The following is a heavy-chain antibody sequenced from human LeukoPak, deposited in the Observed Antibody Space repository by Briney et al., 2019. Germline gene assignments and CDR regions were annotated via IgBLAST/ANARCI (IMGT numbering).Heavy chain of an antibody. CDR2: IKQDGSEK. V-gene: IGHV3-7*01. Sequence: PGGSLRLSCAASGFTFSSYWMSWVRQAPGKGLEWVANIKQDGSEKYYVDSVKGRFTISRDNAKNSLYLQMNSLRAEDTAVYYCARGLYSYGPEVYYYYMDVWGKGTTVTVSS. CDR1: GFTFSSYW. D-gene: IGHD5-18*01. CDR3: ARGLYSYGPEVYYYYMDV. J-gene: IGHJ6*03.